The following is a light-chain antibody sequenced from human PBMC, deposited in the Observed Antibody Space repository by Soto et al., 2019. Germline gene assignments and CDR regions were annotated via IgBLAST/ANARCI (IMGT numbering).Light chain of an antibody. J-gene: IGKJ5*01. CDR1: QSISSSY. Sequence: EIVMTQSPATLSVSPGGRATLPCRASQSISSSYLAWYQQRPGQAPRLLIYGASSRATGIPDRFSGSGSGTEFTLTITSLQSEDFAVYYCQQYNNWPPITFGQGTRLEIK. V-gene: IGKV3D-15*01. CDR3: QQYNNWPPIT. CDR2: GAS.